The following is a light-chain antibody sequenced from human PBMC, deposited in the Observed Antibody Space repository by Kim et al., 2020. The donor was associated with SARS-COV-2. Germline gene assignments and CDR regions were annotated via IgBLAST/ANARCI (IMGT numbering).Light chain of an antibody. J-gene: IGKJ1*01. Sequence: ASTGDRVTITCRASQGISTYLAWYQQKPGKAPKLLIYAASTLQSGVPSRFSGSGSGTDFTLTISCLQSDDFATYYCQQYYSSPQTFGQGTKVEIK. CDR3: QQYYSSPQT. CDR1: QGISTY. V-gene: IGKV1-8*01. CDR2: AAS.